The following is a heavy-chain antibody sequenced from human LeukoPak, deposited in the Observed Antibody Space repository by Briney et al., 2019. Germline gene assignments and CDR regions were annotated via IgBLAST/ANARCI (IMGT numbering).Heavy chain of an antibody. CDR3: ASGYNWNYILGH. Sequence: SETLSLTCTVSGGSISSSSYYWGWIRQPPGKGLEWTGSIYYSGSTYYNPSLKSRVTISVDTSKNQFSLKLSSVTAADTAVYYCASGYNWNYILGHWGQGTLVTVSS. J-gene: IGHJ4*02. D-gene: IGHD1-7*01. CDR2: IYYSGST. V-gene: IGHV4-39*01. CDR1: GGSISSSSYY.